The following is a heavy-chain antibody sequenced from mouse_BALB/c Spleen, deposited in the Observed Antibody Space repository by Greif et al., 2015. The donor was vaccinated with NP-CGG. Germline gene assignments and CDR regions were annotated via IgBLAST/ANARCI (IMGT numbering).Heavy chain of an antibody. D-gene: IGHD2-14*01. CDR1: GFTFSSYT. V-gene: IGHV5-6-4*01. CDR2: ISSGGSYT. J-gene: IGHJ4*01. CDR3: TRGGNYAMGY. Sequence: EVQGVESGGGLVKPGGSLKLSCAASGFTFSSYTMSWVRQTPEKRPEWVATISSGGSYTYYPDSVKGRFTISRDNARNTLYLQMSSLKSEDTAMYYCTRGGNYAMGYWGQGTSVTVSS.